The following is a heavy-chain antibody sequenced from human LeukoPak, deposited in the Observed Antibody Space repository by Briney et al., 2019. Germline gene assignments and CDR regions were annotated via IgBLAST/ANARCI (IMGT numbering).Heavy chain of an antibody. Sequence: PSETLSLTCAVYGGSFSGYYWSWIRQPPGKGLEWIGEINHSGSTNYNPSLKSRVTISVDTSKNQLSLKLSSVTAADTAVYYCARVTYYYDSSGYYYHSHNWFDPWGQGTLVTVSS. D-gene: IGHD3-22*01. CDR2: INHSGST. CDR3: ARVTYYYDSSGYYYHSHNWFDP. V-gene: IGHV4-34*01. J-gene: IGHJ5*02. CDR1: GGSFSGYY.